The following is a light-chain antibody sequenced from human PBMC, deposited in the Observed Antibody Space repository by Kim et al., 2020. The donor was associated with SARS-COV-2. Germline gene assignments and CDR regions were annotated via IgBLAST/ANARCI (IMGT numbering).Light chain of an antibody. CDR3: MQGTHLPFT. J-gene: IGKJ3*01. CDR1: QSIVSCDGNIY. Sequence: PACIYCRSSQSIVSCDGNIYFIWLHHRPGQSQRRLIYKVSNRDSWAPDRFSDSGSGTDFTLQISRVEAADVGVYYCMQGTHLPFTFGPGTKVDIK. CDR2: KVS. V-gene: IGKV2-30*01.